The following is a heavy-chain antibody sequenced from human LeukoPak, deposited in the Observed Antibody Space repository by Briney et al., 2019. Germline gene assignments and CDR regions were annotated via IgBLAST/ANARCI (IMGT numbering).Heavy chain of an antibody. Sequence: GGSLRLSCAASGFTFSSYSMNWVRQAPGKGLEWVSSISSRSTYIYHADSVKGRFTISRDNAKNSLYLQMNSLRAEDTAVYYCARGYCSSTSCYYFDYWGQGTLVTVSS. D-gene: IGHD2-2*01. V-gene: IGHV3-21*01. J-gene: IGHJ4*02. CDR1: GFTFSSYS. CDR3: ARGYCSSTSCYYFDY. CDR2: ISSRSTYI.